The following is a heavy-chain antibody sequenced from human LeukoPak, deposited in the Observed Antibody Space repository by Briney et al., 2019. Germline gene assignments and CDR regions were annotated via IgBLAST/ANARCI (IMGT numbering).Heavy chain of an antibody. CDR1: GYTLTELS. CDR2: FDFEEGKI. CDR3: TAATGWSSSMM. Sequence: ASVKVSCKISGYTLTELSMHWVRQVPGKGREWMGGFDFEEGKIIYAQKFQGRVTMTEDTSTDTAYMELSSLTSEDTAVYYCTAATGWSSSMMWGQGTAVTVSS. D-gene: IGHD6-13*01. J-gene: IGHJ4*01. V-gene: IGHV1-24*01.